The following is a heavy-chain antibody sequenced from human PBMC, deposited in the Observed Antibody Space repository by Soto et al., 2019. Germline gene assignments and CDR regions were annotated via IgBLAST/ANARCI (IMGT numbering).Heavy chain of an antibody. Sequence: PGGSLRLSCAASGFTFSSYAMHWVRQAPGKGLEWVAVISYDGSNKYYAESVKGRFTISRDNSKNTLYLQMNSLRAEDTAVYYCAREFSDYYYYGMDVWGQGTTVTVSS. CDR1: GFTFSSYA. V-gene: IGHV3-30-3*01. CDR2: ISYDGSNK. J-gene: IGHJ6*02. D-gene: IGHD3-3*02. CDR3: AREFSDYYYYGMDV.